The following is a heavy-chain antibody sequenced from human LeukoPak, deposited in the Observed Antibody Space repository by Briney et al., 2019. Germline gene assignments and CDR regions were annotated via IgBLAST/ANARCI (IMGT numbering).Heavy chain of an antibody. CDR1: GFTFSSYE. CDR3: ARKYTDWLGY. Sequence: PGGSLRLSCAASGFTFSSYEMNWVRQAPGKGLEWVSYISSSGSTIYYADSVKGRFTISRDNAKNSLYLQMNNLRAEDTAVYYCARKYTDWLGYWGQGTLVTVSS. D-gene: IGHD3-9*01. J-gene: IGHJ4*02. CDR2: ISSSGSTI. V-gene: IGHV3-48*03.